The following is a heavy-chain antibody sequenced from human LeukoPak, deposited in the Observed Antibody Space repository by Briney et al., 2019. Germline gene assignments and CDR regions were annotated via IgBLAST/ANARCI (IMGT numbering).Heavy chain of an antibody. Sequence: PGGSLRLSCAASGNYWMHWVRQAPGKGLEWVSAISGSGGSTYYADSVKGRFTISRDNSKNTLYLQMNSLRAEDTAVYYCAKDRRRGDNWFDPWGQGTLVTVSS. CDR3: AKDRRRGDNWFDP. D-gene: IGHD3-10*01. J-gene: IGHJ5*02. V-gene: IGHV3-23*01. CDR1: GNYW. CDR2: ISGSGGST.